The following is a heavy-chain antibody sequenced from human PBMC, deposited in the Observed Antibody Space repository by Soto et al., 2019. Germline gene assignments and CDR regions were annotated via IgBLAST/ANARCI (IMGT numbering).Heavy chain of an antibody. V-gene: IGHV3-33*01. D-gene: IGHD4-4*01. J-gene: IGHJ6*03. CDR3: AREGAPATHDYSYYYYMDV. CDR2: IWYDGSNK. Sequence: GGSLRLSCAASGFTFSSYGMHWVRQAPGKGLEWVAVIWYDGSNKYYADSVKGRFTISRDNSKNTLYLQMNSLRAEDTAVYYCAREGAPATHDYSYYYYMDVWGKGTTVTVSS. CDR1: GFTFSSYG.